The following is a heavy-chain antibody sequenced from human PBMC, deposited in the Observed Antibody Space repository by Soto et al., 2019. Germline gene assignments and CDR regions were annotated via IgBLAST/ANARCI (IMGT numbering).Heavy chain of an antibody. CDR3: AKDFGYNYGYAAFDI. V-gene: IGHV3-23*01. J-gene: IGHJ3*02. Sequence: EVQLLESGGGSVQPGGSLRLSCAASGFTFSSYAMSWVRQAPGKGLEWVSGVSGSGGSTYCVDSVKGRFTISRDNSKNTLYLQMNSRRAEDTAVYYCAKDFGYNYGYAAFDIWGQGTMVTVSS. D-gene: IGHD5-18*01. CDR2: VSGSGGST. CDR1: GFTFSSYA.